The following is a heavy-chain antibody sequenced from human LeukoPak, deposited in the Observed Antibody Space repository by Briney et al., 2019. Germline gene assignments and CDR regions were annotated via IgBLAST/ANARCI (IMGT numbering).Heavy chain of an antibody. CDR3: ARQYSNSPYYYYYYYMDV. CDR1: GGSFSGYY. D-gene: IGHD4-11*01. Sequence: SETLSLTCAVYGGSFSGYYWSWIRQPPGKGLEWIGEINHSGSTNYNPSLKGRVTISVDTSKNQFSLKLSSVTAADTAVYYCARQYSNSPYYYYYYYMDVWGKGTTVTVSS. V-gene: IGHV4-34*01. J-gene: IGHJ6*03. CDR2: INHSGST.